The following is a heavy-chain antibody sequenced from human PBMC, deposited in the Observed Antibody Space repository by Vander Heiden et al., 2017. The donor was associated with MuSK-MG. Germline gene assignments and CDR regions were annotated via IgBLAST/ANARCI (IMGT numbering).Heavy chain of an antibody. Sequence: QVQLDPWGAALLKPSATLSLTCAVYGGSFSGYYWTWIRQSPAKGLEWIGEIIHSGDTSYNQSLESRVTISMDPPRNQISLRLRSVTAADTALYYCARTTTVTMSAFDVWGRGTAVTVSS. CDR2: IIHSGDT. CDR1: GGSFSGYY. J-gene: IGHJ3*01. CDR3: ARTTTVTMSAFDV. V-gene: IGHV4-34*12. D-gene: IGHD4-17*01.